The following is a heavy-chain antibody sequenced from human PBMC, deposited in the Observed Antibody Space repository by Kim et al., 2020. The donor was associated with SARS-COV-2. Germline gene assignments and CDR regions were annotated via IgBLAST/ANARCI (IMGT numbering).Heavy chain of an antibody. J-gene: IGHJ5*02. V-gene: IGHV4-34*01. Sequence: SETLSLTCAVYGGSFSGYYWSWIRQPPGKGLEWIGEINHSGSTHYNPSLKSRVTISVDTSKNQFSLKLSSVTAADTAVYYCARGSGYSSSWYGARNWFDPWGQGTLVTVPS. CDR3: ARGSGYSSSWYGARNWFDP. CDR2: INHSGST. CDR1: GGSFSGYY. D-gene: IGHD6-13*01.